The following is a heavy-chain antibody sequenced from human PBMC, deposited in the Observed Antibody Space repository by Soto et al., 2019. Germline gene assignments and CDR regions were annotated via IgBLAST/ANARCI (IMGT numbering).Heavy chain of an antibody. CDR2: IQQDGSER. Sequence: EVQLVESGGGLGQPGGSLRLSCAASGFTFSNHWMSWVRQTPGKGLEWVVNIQQDGSERYYMDSVRGRFTASRDNAKTTVYLQMHSVSAQDPAVYFCARITYSYGWIYDYWGQGSLVTVSS. CDR1: GFTFSNHW. J-gene: IGHJ4*01. CDR3: ARITYSYGWIYDY. V-gene: IGHV3-7*01. D-gene: IGHD3-16*01.